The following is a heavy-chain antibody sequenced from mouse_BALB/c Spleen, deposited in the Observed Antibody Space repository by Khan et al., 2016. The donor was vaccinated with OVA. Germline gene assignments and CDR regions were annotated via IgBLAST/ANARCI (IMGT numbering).Heavy chain of an antibody. V-gene: IGHV1-76*01. CDR3: ARGAISSHTIDY. CDR1: GYIFTSYW. Sequence: QVQLKQSGAELLRPGASVKLSCKTSGYIFTSYWIHWVKQRSGQDLEWIARIYPGTGSTYYHEKFNGKATLTADKSSSTAYMQLISLKSEDSAVYFCARGAISSHTIDYWGQGTSVTVSS. D-gene: IGHD1-1*01. CDR2: IYPGTGST. J-gene: IGHJ4*01.